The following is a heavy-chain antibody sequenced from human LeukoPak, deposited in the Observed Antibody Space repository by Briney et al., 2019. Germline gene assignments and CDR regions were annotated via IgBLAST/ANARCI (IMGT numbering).Heavy chain of an antibody. CDR1: GFTFSSYA. J-gene: IGHJ3*02. V-gene: IGHV3-23*01. CDR3: ARNYGSGSYPDAFDI. CDR2: ISGSGGST. Sequence: GGSLRLSCAASGFTFSSYAMSWVRQAPGKGLEWVSAISGSGGSTYYADSVKGRFTISRDNAKNSLYLQMNSLRAEDTAVYYCARNYGSGSYPDAFDIWGQGTMVTVSS. D-gene: IGHD3-10*01.